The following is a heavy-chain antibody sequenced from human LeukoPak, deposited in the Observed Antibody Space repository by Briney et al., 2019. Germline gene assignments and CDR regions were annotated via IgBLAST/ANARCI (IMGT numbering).Heavy chain of an antibody. Sequence: ASVKVSCKASGYTFTGYYMHWVRQAPGQGLEWMGWINPNSGGTNYAQKFQGRVTMTRDTSISTAYMELSRLRSDDTAVYYCASLGGDYLQWLAPDFDYWGQETLVTVSS. J-gene: IGHJ4*02. CDR1: GYTFTGYY. V-gene: IGHV1-2*02. D-gene: IGHD6-19*01. CDR2: INPNSGGT. CDR3: ASLGGDYLQWLAPDFDY.